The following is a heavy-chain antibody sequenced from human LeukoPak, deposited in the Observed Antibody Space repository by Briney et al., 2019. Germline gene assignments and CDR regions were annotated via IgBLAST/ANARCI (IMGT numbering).Heavy chain of an antibody. D-gene: IGHD6-13*01. CDR1: GGSISSGGYY. CDR3: ARSKQQPHYFDY. Sequence: SQTLSLTCTVSGGSISSGGYYWSWIRQHRGKGLEWIGYIYYTGSTYYNPSLKSRVTISVDTSKNQFSLKLNSVTAADTAVYYCARSKQQPHYFDYWGQGTLVTVSS. CDR2: IYYTGST. V-gene: IGHV4-31*03. J-gene: IGHJ4*02.